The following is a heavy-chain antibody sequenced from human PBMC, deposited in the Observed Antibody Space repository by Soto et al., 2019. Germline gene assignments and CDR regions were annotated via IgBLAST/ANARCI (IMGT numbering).Heavy chain of an antibody. D-gene: IGHD2-21*02. Sequence: ASVKVSCKASGYTFTSYGISWVRQAPGQGLEWMGWISAYNGNTNYAQKLQGRVTMTTDTSTSTAYMELRSLRSDDTAVYYCARFQGAYCGGNCLIDYWGQGTLVTVSS. J-gene: IGHJ4*02. V-gene: IGHV1-18*04. CDR2: ISAYNGNT. CDR1: GYTFTSYG. CDR3: ARFQGAYCGGNCLIDY.